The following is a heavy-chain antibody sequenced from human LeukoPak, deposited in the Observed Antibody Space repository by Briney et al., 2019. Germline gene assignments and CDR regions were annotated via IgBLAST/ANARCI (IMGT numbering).Heavy chain of an antibody. CDR2: INPSGGST. V-gene: IGHV1-46*01. D-gene: IGHD6-13*01. CDR3: ARVRSPGIAAAGKTRFDY. CDR1: GYTFTSYY. Sequence: GASVKVSCMASGYTFTSYYMHWVRQAPGQGLEWMGIINPSGGSTSYAQKFQGRVTMTRDTSTSTVYMELSSLRSEDTAVYYCARVRSPGIAAAGKTRFDYWGQGTLVTVSS. J-gene: IGHJ4*02.